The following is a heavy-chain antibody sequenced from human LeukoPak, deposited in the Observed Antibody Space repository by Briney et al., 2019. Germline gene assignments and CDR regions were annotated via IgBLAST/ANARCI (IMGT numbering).Heavy chain of an antibody. Sequence: PGGSLRLSCAASGFTVRGNYMSWVRQAPGKGPEWVSVIYGSETTHYGDSVKGRFTMSRDITKNTVYLQLNSLRGEDTAVYYCARLYGGNGPDYWGQGTLVIVSS. CDR3: ARLYGGNGPDY. V-gene: IGHV3-53*01. CDR1: GFTVRGNY. D-gene: IGHD4-23*01. CDR2: IYGSETT. J-gene: IGHJ4*02.